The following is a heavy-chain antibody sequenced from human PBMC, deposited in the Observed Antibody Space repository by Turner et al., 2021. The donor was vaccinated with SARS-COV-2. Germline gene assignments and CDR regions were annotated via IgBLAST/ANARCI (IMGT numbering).Heavy chain of an antibody. J-gene: IGHJ4*02. CDR1: GFTFSSYG. V-gene: IGHV3-30*18. CDR3: AKQQGLYSNPMYYFDY. Sequence: QVQLVESGGGGVQPGRSLRLSCAASGFTFSSYGMHWVRQAPGKGLGWVAVTSYDGSNKYYADSVKGRFTISRDNSKNTLYLQMNSLRAEDTAVYYCAKQQGLYSNPMYYFDYWGQGTLVTVSS. D-gene: IGHD4-4*01. CDR2: TSYDGSNK.